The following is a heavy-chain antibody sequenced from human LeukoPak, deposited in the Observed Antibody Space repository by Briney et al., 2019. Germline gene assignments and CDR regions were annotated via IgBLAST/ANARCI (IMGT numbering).Heavy chain of an antibody. CDR2: ISGTGGAT. CDR3: VKDPRDTYGTNWFDS. V-gene: IGHV3-23*01. CDR1: GFSFGNYA. D-gene: IGHD1-1*01. Sequence: GGSLRLSCVGPGFSFGNYAMSWVRQAPGKGLEWVSQISGTGGATWYTSSARDRFSISRDNSKNTLYLQMTSLRAEDTAIYYCVKDPRDTYGTNWFDSWGQGTRVTVSS. J-gene: IGHJ5*01.